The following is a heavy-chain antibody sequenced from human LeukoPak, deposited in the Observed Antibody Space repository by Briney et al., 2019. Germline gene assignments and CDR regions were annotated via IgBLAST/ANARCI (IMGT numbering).Heavy chain of an antibody. V-gene: IGHV3-23*01. CDR3: AKASPVGTPRIDTYGSDV. D-gene: IGHD3-10*01. CDR1: GFNVIIYV. Sequence: GGSLRHSCAASGFNVIIYVMTWVRQAPGKGLEWVSAIKFSGGITYYADSVKGRFTISRDNSKNTLYLQMNGLRVEDTAVYYCAKASPVGTPRIDTYGSDVWGERSTVTVSS. CDR2: IKFSGGIT. J-gene: IGHJ6*04.